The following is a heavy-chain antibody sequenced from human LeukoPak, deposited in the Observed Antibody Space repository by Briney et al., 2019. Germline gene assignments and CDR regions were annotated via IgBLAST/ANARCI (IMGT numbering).Heavy chain of an antibody. CDR1: GFTVSDHY. Sequence: GGSLRLSCAASGFTVSDHYMSWVRQAPGKGLVWVSRINSDGSSTSYADSVKGRFTISRDNAKDTLYLQMNSLRAEDTAVYYCARDLAVSERSWFDPWGQGTLVTVSS. CDR3: ARDLAVSERSWFDP. J-gene: IGHJ5*02. D-gene: IGHD3-16*01. CDR2: INSDGSST. V-gene: IGHV3-74*01.